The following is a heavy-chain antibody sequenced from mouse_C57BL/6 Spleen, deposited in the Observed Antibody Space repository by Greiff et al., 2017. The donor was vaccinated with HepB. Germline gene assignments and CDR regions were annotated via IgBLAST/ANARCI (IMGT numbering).Heavy chain of an antibody. CDR2: INYDGSST. V-gene: IGHV5-16*01. J-gene: IGHJ2*01. CDR3: ARVGLYDGYYDY. CDR1: GFTFSDYY. Sequence: EVKLVESEGGLVQPGSSMKLSCTASGFTFSDYYMAWVRQVPEKGLEWVANINYDGSSTYYLDSLKSRFIISRDNAKNILYLQMSSLKSEDTATYYCARVGLYDGYYDYWGQGTTLTVSS. D-gene: IGHD2-3*01.